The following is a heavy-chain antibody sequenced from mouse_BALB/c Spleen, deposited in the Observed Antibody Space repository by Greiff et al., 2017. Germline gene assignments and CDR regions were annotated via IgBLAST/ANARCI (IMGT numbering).Heavy chain of an antibody. Sequence: QVQLKESGAELAKPGASVKMSCKASGYTFTSYWMHWVKQRPGQGLEWIGYINPSTGYTEYNQKFKDKATLTADKSSSTAYMQLSSLTSEDSAVYYCASSPLTSWFAYWGQGTLVTVSA. D-gene: IGHD1-3*01. CDR3: ASSPLTSWFAY. V-gene: IGHV1-7*01. J-gene: IGHJ3*01. CDR1: GYTFTSYW. CDR2: INPSTGYT.